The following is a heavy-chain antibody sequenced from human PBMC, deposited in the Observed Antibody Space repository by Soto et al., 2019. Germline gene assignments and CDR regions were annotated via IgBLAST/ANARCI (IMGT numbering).Heavy chain of an antibody. Sequence: ASVKVSCKASGYTFTGYYMHWVRQAPGQGLEWMGWINPNSGGTNYAQKFQGWVTMTRDTSISTAYMELSRLRSDDTAVYYCARQSRGGYYYYMDVWGKGTTVTVSS. CDR2: INPNSGGT. V-gene: IGHV1-2*04. CDR3: ARQSRGGYYYYMDV. CDR1: GYTFTGYY. J-gene: IGHJ6*03. D-gene: IGHD2-15*01.